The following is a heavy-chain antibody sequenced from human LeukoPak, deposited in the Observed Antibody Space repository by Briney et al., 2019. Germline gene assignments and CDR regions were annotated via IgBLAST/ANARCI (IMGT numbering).Heavy chain of an antibody. Sequence: ASVKVSCKASGYTLTNYDIDWVRQATGQGLEWMGWMKPKSGETGYAEKFQGRATMTRDTSINTAYMELSSLTSEDTAVYYCARDYGGNSGWFDPWGQGTLVTVSS. V-gene: IGHV1-8*01. J-gene: IGHJ5*02. CDR2: MKPKSGET. D-gene: IGHD4-23*01. CDR1: GYTLTNYD. CDR3: ARDYGGNSGWFDP.